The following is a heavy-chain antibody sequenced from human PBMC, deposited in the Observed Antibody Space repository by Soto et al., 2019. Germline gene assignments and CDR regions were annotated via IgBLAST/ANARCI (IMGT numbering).Heavy chain of an antibody. J-gene: IGHJ6*02. CDR2: MNAKSGDT. V-gene: IGHV1-8*01. CDR3: ARGNPFNYAGFDV. Sequence: QAHLEQSGAEVKRPGASVKVSCKASGYTFSDFDINWLRQASVQGPEWMGWMNAKSGDTFFAQRVQGKFNMTWDTSVSTAYMEVGSLTSDDTAMYYCARGNPFNYAGFDVWGQGTTVAVSS. D-gene: IGHD3-16*01. CDR1: GYTFSDFD.